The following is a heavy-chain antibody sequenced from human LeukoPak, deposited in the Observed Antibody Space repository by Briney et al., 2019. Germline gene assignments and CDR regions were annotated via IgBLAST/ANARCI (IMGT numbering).Heavy chain of an antibody. V-gene: IGHV3-7*01. CDR1: GFTFSSYW. CDR3: AGHCGADCYRHATGWYYYYYMDV. CDR2: IKQDGSEK. D-gene: IGHD2-21*02. Sequence: PGGSLRLSCAASGFTFSSYWMSWVRQAPGKGLEWVANIKQDGSEKYYVDSVKGRFTISRDNAKNSLYLQMNSLRAEDTAVYYCAGHCGADCYRHATGWYYYYYMDVWGKGTTVTVSS. J-gene: IGHJ6*03.